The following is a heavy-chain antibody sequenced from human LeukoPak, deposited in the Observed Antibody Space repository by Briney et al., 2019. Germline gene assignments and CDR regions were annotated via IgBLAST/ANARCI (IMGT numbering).Heavy chain of an antibody. Sequence: GASVKVSCKASGGTFSSYAISWVRQAPGQGLEWMGRIIPIFGTANYAQKFQGRVTITTDESTSTAYMELSSLRSEDTAVYYCARAPYSSGYYPLFDYWGQGTLVTVSS. CDR3: ARAPYSSGYYPLFDY. CDR2: IIPIFGTA. J-gene: IGHJ4*02. CDR1: GGTFSSYA. V-gene: IGHV1-69*05. D-gene: IGHD3-22*01.